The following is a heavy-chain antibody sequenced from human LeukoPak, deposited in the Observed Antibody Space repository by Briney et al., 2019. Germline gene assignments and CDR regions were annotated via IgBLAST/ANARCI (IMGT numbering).Heavy chain of an antibody. V-gene: IGHV4-39*01. CDR2: IYYSGST. CDR3: ARLAGIMITFGGVIVSGYFDY. J-gene: IGHJ4*02. Sequence: PSETLTLTCTVSGGSISSSSYYWGWIRQPPGKGLGWIGSIYYSGSTYYNPSLKSRVTISVDTSKNQFSLKLSSVTAADTAVYYCARLAGIMITFGGVIVSGYFDYWGQGTLVTVSS. D-gene: IGHD3-16*02. CDR1: GGSISSSSYY.